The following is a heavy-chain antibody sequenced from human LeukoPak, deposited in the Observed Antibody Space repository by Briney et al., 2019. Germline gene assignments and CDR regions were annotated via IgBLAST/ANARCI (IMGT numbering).Heavy chain of an antibody. CDR2: ISYDGSNK. J-gene: IGHJ4*02. CDR1: GFTFSSYA. V-gene: IGHV3-30*01. CDR3: ARDLVLYSSSEGAFDY. Sequence: PGGSLRLSCAASGFTFSSYAMHWVRQAPGKGLEWVAVISYDGSNKYYADSVKGRFTISRDNSKNTLYLQMNSLRAEDTAVYYCARDLVLYSSSEGAFDYWGQGTLVTVSS. D-gene: IGHD6-6*01.